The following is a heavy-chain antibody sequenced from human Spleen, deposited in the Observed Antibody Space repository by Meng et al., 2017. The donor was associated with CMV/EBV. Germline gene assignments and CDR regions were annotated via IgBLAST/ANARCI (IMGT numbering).Heavy chain of an antibody. Sequence: GGSLRLSCVGTGFIFSNYDMNWVRQAPGKGLEWVSSISSSSSYIYYADSVKGRFTISRDNAKNSLYLQMNSLRAEDTAVYYCARDSSFGVVIESGYGMDVWGQGTTVTVSS. D-gene: IGHD3-3*01. CDR3: ARDSSFGVVIESGYGMDV. CDR2: ISSSSSYI. CDR1: GFIFSNYD. J-gene: IGHJ6*02. V-gene: IGHV3-21*01.